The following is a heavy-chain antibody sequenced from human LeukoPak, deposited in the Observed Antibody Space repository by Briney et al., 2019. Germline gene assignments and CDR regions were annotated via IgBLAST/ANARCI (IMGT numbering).Heavy chain of an antibody. Sequence: GGSLRLSCAASGFTFSSYWMSWVRQAPGKGLEWVANIKQDGSEKYYVDSVKGRFTISRDNAKNSLYLQMNSLRAEDTAVYYCARGRGYCSSTSCYFFGFDYWGQGTLVTVSP. V-gene: IGHV3-7*03. CDR1: GFTFSSYW. CDR3: ARGRGYCSSTSCYFFGFDY. CDR2: IKQDGSEK. J-gene: IGHJ4*02. D-gene: IGHD2-2*01.